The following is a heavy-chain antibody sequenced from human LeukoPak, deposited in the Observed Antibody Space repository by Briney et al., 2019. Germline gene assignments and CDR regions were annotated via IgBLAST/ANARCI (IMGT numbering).Heavy chain of an antibody. CDR3: AKSPAAPYYFDY. V-gene: IGHV3-23*01. D-gene: IGHD6-13*01. CDR2: ISGSGSST. Sequence: GGSLRLSCAASGFTFSSYAMSWVRQAPGKGLEWVSAISGSGSSTYYADSVKGRFTISRDNSKNTLFLQMNTLGAEDTALFYCAKSPAAPYYFDYWGQGTLVTVSS. J-gene: IGHJ4*02. CDR1: GFTFSSYA.